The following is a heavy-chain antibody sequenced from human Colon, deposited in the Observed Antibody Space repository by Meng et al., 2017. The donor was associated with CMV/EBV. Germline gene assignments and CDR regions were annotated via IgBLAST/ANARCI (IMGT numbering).Heavy chain of an antibody. D-gene: IGHD2-21*01. Sequence: SGFSLSTGGVALGWVRPPPGKALEWLALIFWDGDKRYRPSLKNRLTISKDTSTNQVVLMMTNMNPVDTATYYCAHRVRGGGDYFDFWGQGTLVTVSS. CDR2: IFWDGDK. CDR1: GFSLSTGGVA. J-gene: IGHJ4*02. V-gene: IGHV2-5*02. CDR3: AHRVRGGGDYFDF.